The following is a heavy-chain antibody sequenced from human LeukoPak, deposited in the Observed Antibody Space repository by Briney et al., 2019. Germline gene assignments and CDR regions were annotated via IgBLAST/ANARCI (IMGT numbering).Heavy chain of an antibody. CDR1: GDSISTNHW. CDR2: VYHSGST. D-gene: IGHD2-8*01. CDR3: ARKTNDWFDP. Sequence: PSETLSLTCAVSGDSISTNHWWSWVRQPPGKGLEWIGEVYHSGSTNYNPSLKSRVTISVDTSKNQFSLKLSSVNAADTAVYYCARKTNDWFDPWGQGTLVTVSS. V-gene: IGHV4-4*02. J-gene: IGHJ5*02.